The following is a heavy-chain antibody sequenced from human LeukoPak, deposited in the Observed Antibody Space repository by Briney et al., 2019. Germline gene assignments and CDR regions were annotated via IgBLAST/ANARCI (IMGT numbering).Heavy chain of an antibody. CDR3: AKARYFDWANWFDP. D-gene: IGHD3-9*01. CDR2: IKYDGIDK. J-gene: IGHJ5*02. V-gene: IGHV3-7*03. CDR1: GFNFTDYW. Sequence: GGSLRLSCAASGFNFTDYWMNWVRQAPGKGLEWVAMIKYDGIDKKYLDSVKGRFTISRDNAKNSLYLEMNSLRAEDTAVYYCAKARYFDWANWFDPWGQGTLVTVSS.